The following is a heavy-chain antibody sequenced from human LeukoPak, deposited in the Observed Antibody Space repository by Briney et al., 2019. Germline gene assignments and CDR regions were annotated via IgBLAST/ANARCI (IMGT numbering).Heavy chain of an antibody. V-gene: IGHV3-30*02. CDR1: GFTVSSKY. CDR2: IRYDGSNK. CDR3: AHVAGWAAAGTYYFDY. J-gene: IGHJ4*02. D-gene: IGHD6-13*01. Sequence: GGSLRLSCAASGFTVSSKYMSWVRQAPGKGLEWVAFIRYDGSNKYYADSVKGRFTISRDNSKNTLYLQMNSLRAEDTAVYYCAHVAGWAAAGTYYFDYWGQGTLVTVSS.